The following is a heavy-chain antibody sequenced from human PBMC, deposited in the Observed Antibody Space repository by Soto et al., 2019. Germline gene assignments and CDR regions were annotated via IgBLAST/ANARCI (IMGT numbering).Heavy chain of an antibody. V-gene: IGHV1-3*01. J-gene: IGHJ4*02. D-gene: IGHD6-19*01. CDR3: ARAVAVAADFDY. CDR1: GYTFTGYA. CDR2: INAGNGNT. Sequence: QVQLVQSGAEAKKPGASVKVSCKASGYTFTGYAMHWVRQAPGQRLEWMGWINAGNGNTKYSQNFQGRVTITRDTSASTAYMEISSLRSDCTAVYYCARAVAVAADFDYWGQGTLVTVSS.